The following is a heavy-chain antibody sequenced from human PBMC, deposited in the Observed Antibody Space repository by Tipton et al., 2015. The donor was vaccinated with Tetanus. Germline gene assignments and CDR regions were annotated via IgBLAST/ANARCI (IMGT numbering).Heavy chain of an antibody. J-gene: IGHJ4*02. CDR1: GFTFSSYE. D-gene: IGHD3-22*01. V-gene: IGHV3-48*03. Sequence: SLRLSCAASGFTFSSYEMNWVRQAPGKGLEWVSYISSSGSTIYYADSVKGRFTISRDNAKNPLYLQMNSLRAEDTAVYYCAGAYSSGYYYPDPFDYWGQGTLVTVSS. CDR3: AGAYSSGYYYPDPFDY. CDR2: ISSSGSTI.